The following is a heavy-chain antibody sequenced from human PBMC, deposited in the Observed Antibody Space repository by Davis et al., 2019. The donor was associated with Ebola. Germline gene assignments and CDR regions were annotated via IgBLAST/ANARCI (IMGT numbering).Heavy chain of an antibody. Sequence: GESLKISCAASGFTFSDYYMTWIRQAPGEGLEWVSYISHTGNTIYYADSVKGRFTISRDNAKNSLYLQMNSLRAEDTAVYYCARDLGMGRRVDAFDIWGQGTMVTVSS. J-gene: IGHJ3*02. CDR2: ISHTGNTI. D-gene: IGHD7-27*01. V-gene: IGHV3-11*04. CDR3: ARDLGMGRRVDAFDI. CDR1: GFTFSDYY.